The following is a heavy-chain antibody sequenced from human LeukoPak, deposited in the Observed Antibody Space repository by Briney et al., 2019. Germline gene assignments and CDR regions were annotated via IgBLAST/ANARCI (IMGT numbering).Heavy chain of an antibody. V-gene: IGHV3-48*03. CDR3: ARDGASYGSGSYMYYFDY. J-gene: IGHJ4*02. CDR2: ISSSGSTI. Sequence: AGGSLRLSCAASGFTFSSYEMNWVRQAPGKGLEWVSYISSSGSTIYYADSVKGRFTISRDNAKNSLYLQMNSLRAEDTAVYYCARDGASYGSGSYMYYFDYWGQGTLVTVSS. D-gene: IGHD3-10*01. CDR1: GFTFSSYE.